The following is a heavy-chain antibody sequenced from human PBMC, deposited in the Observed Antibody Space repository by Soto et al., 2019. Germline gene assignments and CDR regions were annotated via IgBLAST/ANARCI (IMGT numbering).Heavy chain of an antibody. J-gene: IGHJ6*02. V-gene: IGHV4-34*01. CDR1: GRSFSGYY. D-gene: IGHD3-10*01. CDR2: INHSGST. CDR3: ATGRGVRGVIITTYYYYCLDV. Sequence: ETLSLTCAVYGRSFSGYYWSGIRQPPGKGLEWIGEINHSGSTNYNPSLKSRVTISVDTSKNQFSLKLSSVSAADTAVYYCATGRGVRGVIITTYYYYCLDVWGQGTTVTVSS.